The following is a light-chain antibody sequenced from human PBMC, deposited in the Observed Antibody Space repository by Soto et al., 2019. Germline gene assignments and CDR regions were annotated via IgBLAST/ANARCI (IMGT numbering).Light chain of an antibody. CDR1: GRVDGAYNY. J-gene: IGLJ1*01. V-gene: IGLV2-14*01. CDR3: SSSKTSYFYV. CDR2: EVT. Sequence: SALTQPASVFGSPWQSIPIFCTGSGRVDGAYNYVASYQQQPRSAPNLLIIEVTRRPSGVSSRFSSAKSADTASLPISGLQPEDEANYYCSSSKTSYFYVFGPGTKVTVL.